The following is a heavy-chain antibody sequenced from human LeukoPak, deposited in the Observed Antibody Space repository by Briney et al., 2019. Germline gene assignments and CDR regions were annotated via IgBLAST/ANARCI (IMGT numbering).Heavy chain of an antibody. V-gene: IGHV5-51*01. CDR2: IYPGDCDT. CDR3: ARTRYSYGNLYYMDV. J-gene: IGHJ6*03. Sequence: GDSLKISGNDSGYSFINEWVALVRQMPAKYLDSMGIIYPGDCDTRYSPSFQGQVTISADKSISTAYLQWSSLKASDTAMYYCARTRYSYGNLYYMDVWGKGTTVTVSS. D-gene: IGHD5-18*01. CDR1: GYSFINEW.